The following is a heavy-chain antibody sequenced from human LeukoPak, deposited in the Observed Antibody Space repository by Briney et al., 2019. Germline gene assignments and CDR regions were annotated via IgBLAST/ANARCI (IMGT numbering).Heavy chain of an antibody. CDR2: ISISSSYI. CDR3: ARVADGYNRPWYFDY. D-gene: IGHD5-24*01. CDR1: GFTFSSYE. J-gene: IGHJ4*02. V-gene: IGHV3-21*01. Sequence: GGSLRLSCAASGFTFSSYEMNWVRQAPGKGLEWVSSISISSSYIYYADSVKGRFTISRDNAKNSLFLQMNSLRAEDTAVYYCARVADGYNRPWYFDYWGQGTLVTVSS.